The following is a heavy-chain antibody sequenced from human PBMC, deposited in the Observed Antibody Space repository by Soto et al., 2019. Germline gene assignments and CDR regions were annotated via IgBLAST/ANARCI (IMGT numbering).Heavy chain of an antibody. CDR2: IKSKTDGEAT. V-gene: IGHV3-15*07. Sequence: GGSLRLSCAASGFTSTNAWINWVRQAPGKGLEWVGRIKSKTDGEATDYAAPVKDRFTISRDDSKSTLYLQMNSLKTEDTAVYYCNTDRRXVRGLSRNYYYYYGMDVWGQGTTVTVSS. J-gene: IGHJ6*02. CDR3: NTDRRXVRGLSRNYYYYYGMDV. CDR1: GFTSTNAW. D-gene: IGHD3-10*01.